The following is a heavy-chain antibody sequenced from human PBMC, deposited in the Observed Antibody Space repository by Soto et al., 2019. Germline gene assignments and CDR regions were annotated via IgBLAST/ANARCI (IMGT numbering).Heavy chain of an antibody. V-gene: IGHV1-46*01. CDR2: INPSGGST. Sequence: GASVKVSCKASGYTFTSYYMHWVRQAPGQGLEWMGIINPSGGSTSYAQKFQGRVTMTRDTSTSTVYMGLSSLRSEDTAVYYCARAENYYDSSGPPSAFDYWGQGTLVTVSS. CDR1: GYTFTSYY. CDR3: ARAENYYDSSGPPSAFDY. J-gene: IGHJ4*02. D-gene: IGHD3-22*01.